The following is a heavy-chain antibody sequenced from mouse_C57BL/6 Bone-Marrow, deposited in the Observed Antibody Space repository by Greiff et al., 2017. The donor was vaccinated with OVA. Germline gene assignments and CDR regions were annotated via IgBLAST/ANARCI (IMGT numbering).Heavy chain of an antibody. CDR3: TRTYSNSMDY. CDR1: GYTFTDYY. J-gene: IGHJ4*01. Sequence: VQLQQSGAELVRPGASVKLSCKASGYTFTDYYINWVKQRPGQGLEWIARIYPGSGNTYYNEKFKGKATLTAEKSSSTAYMELRSLTSEDSAVYYCTRTYSNSMDYWGQGTSVTVSS. V-gene: IGHV1-76*01. D-gene: IGHD2-5*01. CDR2: IYPGSGNT.